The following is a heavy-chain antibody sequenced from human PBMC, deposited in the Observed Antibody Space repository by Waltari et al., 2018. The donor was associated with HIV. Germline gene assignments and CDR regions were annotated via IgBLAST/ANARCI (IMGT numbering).Heavy chain of an antibody. D-gene: IGHD4-17*01. Sequence: HVQLVQSGAEVKKPGSSVKVSCKASGGTFSSYAISWVRQATGQGLAWMGGIIPILGPANYGQKFQGRVTFTADESPSTAYMELSSLRSEDTAVYYCARGKAYGDPNWVDPWGQGTLVTVSS. V-gene: IGHV1-69*01. CDR2: IIPILGPA. CDR1: GGTFSSYA. J-gene: IGHJ5*02. CDR3: ARGKAYGDPNWVDP.